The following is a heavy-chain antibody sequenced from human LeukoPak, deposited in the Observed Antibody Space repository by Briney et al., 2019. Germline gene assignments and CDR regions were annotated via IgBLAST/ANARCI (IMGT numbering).Heavy chain of an antibody. Sequence: PGGSLRLSCAASGFTFSSYSMNWVRQAPGKGLEWVSSISSTSSYIYYADSVKGRFTISRDNAKNSLYLQMNSLRAEDTAVYYCAKDQRSYYASGSHYRGGNWFDPWGQGTLVTVSS. CDR1: GFTFSSYS. J-gene: IGHJ5*02. V-gene: IGHV3-21*01. D-gene: IGHD3-10*01. CDR3: AKDQRSYYASGSHYRGGNWFDP. CDR2: ISSTSSYI.